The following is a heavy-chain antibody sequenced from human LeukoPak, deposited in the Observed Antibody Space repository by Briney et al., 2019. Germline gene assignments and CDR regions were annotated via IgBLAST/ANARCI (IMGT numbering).Heavy chain of an antibody. CDR3: ARSRALWFGELFHFDC. CDR1: GYTFSNYG. Sequence: ASVKVSCKASGYTFSNYGVTWARQAPGQGLEWMGWISTYNGHTDYAQKLRGRVTMTTDTSTKTVYMELRSLRSDDTAVYYCARSRALWFGELFHFDCWGQGTLVTVSS. CDR2: ISTYNGHT. D-gene: IGHD3-10*01. J-gene: IGHJ4*02. V-gene: IGHV1-18*01.